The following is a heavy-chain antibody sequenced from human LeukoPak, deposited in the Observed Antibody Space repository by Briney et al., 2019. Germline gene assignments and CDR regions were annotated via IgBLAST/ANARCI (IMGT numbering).Heavy chain of an antibody. CDR1: GGTFSSYA. J-gene: IGHJ3*02. CDR3: AREQDLTSQREAIGDAFDI. D-gene: IGHD3-10*01. CDR2: IIPIFGTA. Sequence: SVKVSCKASGGTFSSYAISWVRQAPGQGLEWMGGIIPIFGTANYAQKFRGRVTITTDESTSTAYMELSSLRSEDTAVYYCAREQDLTSQREAIGDAFDIWGQGTMVTVSS. V-gene: IGHV1-69*05.